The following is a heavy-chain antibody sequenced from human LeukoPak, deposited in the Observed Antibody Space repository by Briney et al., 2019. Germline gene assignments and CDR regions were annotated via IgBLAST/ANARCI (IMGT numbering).Heavy chain of an antibody. V-gene: IGHV4-61*02. CDR1: GGSISSGSYY. CDR3: ARVLYYYDSSGYYYYYYYYMDV. D-gene: IGHD3-22*01. J-gene: IGHJ6*03. CDR2: IYTSGST. Sequence: PSQTLSLTCTVSGGSISSGSYYWRWIRQPAGKGLEWIGRIYTSGSTNYNPSLKSRVTISVDTSKNQFSLKLSSVTAADTAVYYCARVLYYYDSSGYYYYYYYYMDVWGKGTTVTVSS.